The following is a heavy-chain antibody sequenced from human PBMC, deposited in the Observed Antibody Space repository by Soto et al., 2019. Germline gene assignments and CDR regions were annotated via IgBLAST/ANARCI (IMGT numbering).Heavy chain of an antibody. J-gene: IGHJ5*02. D-gene: IGHD3-10*01. CDR2: INHSGST. V-gene: IGHV4-34*01. Sequence: SETLSLTCAVYGGSFSCYYWSGIRQPPGKGLEWIGEINHSGSTNYNPSLKSRVTISVDTSKNQFSLKLSSVTAADTAVYYCARVSPLLWFGDRWFDPWGQGTLVTVSS. CDR3: ARVSPLLWFGDRWFDP. CDR1: GGSFSCYY.